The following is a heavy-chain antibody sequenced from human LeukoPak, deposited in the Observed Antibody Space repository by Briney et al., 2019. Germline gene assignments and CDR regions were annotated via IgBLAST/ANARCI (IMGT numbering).Heavy chain of an antibody. J-gene: IGHJ4*02. CDR3: ARGRITIFGVIPY. CDR2: INTDGSST. Sequence: GGSLRLSCAASGFTFSSYWMHWVRQAPGKGLVWVSRINTDGSSTSYADSVKGRFTISRDNAKNTLYLQMNSLRAEDTAVYYCARGRITIFGVIPYWGQGTLVTVSS. V-gene: IGHV3-74*01. CDR1: GFTFSSYW. D-gene: IGHD3-3*01.